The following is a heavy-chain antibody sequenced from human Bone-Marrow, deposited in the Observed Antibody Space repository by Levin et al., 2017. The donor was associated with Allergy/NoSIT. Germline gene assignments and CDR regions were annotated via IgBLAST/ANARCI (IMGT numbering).Heavy chain of an antibody. V-gene: IGHV5-51*01. CDR2: IYPGDSDT. CDR3: ARTATIYYYYYMDG. CDR1: GYSFTSYW. J-gene: IGHJ6*03. Sequence: GGSLRLSCKGSGYSFTSYWIGWVRQMPGKGLEWMGIIYPGDSDTRYSPSFQGQVTISADKSISTAYLQWSSLKASDTAMYYCARTATIYYYYYMDGWGKGTTVTVSS.